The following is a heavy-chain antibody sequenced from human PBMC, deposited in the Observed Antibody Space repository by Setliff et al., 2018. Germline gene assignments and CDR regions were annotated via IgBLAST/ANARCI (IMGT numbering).Heavy chain of an antibody. CDR2: LHTSGST. V-gene: IGHV4-61*02. CDR3: ARDNTIVGATDY. D-gene: IGHD1-26*01. J-gene: IGHJ4*02. CDR1: GGSITSGSFY. Sequence: PSETLSLTCTVSGGSITSGSFYWSWIRQPAGKGLEWVGRLHTSGSTNYNPSLKSRVTISVDTSKNQFSLKLSSVTAADTAVYFCARDNTIVGATDYWGQGTLVTAPQ.